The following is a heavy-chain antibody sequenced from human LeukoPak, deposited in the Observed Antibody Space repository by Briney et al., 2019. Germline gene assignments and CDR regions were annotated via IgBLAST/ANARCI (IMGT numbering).Heavy chain of an antibody. V-gene: IGHV3-33*06. CDR3: AKDCYYDSSGFSCDEGSFDY. CDR1: GFTFSSYA. J-gene: IGHJ4*02. CDR2: ILYDGSNK. D-gene: IGHD3-22*01. Sequence: PGGSLRLSCAASGFTFSSYAMHWLRQAPGEGVEWLALILYDGSNKWYADSVKGRFTASRDNSRNTLYLQMNSLRAEDTAVYFCAKDCYYDSSGFSCDEGSFDYWGQGTLVTVSS.